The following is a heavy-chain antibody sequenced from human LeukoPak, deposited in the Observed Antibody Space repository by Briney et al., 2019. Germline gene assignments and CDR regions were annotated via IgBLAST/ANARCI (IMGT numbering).Heavy chain of an antibody. Sequence: GGSLRLSCAASGFTFSSSWMSWVRQAPGKGLEWVANIKQDGSETYYVDSVRGRFTISRDNSKNTPYLQMNSLRAEDTAVYYCAKSFRFITVVPSDWDAFDIWGQGTMVTVSS. V-gene: IGHV3-7*03. D-gene: IGHD4-23*01. CDR2: IKQDGSET. CDR1: GFTFSSSW. J-gene: IGHJ3*02. CDR3: AKSFRFITVVPSDWDAFDI.